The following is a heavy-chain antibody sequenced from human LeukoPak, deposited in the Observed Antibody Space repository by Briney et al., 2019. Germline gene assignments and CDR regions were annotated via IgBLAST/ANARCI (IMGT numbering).Heavy chain of an antibody. CDR3: ASGDYGDPPLNY. CDR2: INPNSGGT. V-gene: IGHV1-2*02. D-gene: IGHD4-17*01. CDR1: GYTFTADYY. Sequence: GASVKVSCKASGYTFTADYYIHWVRQAPGQGLEWMGWINPNSGGTKSAQKFQGRVTMTRDTSISTAYMELSNLRPDDTAVYYCASGDYGDPPLNYWGQGTLVTVSS. J-gene: IGHJ4*02.